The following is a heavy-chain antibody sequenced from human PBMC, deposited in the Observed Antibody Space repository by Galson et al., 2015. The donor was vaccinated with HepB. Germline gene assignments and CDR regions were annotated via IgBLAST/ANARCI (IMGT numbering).Heavy chain of an antibody. D-gene: IGHD7-27*01. J-gene: IGHJ4*02. Sequence: SCKGSGYSFTAYYIHWVRQAPGQGLEWMGWINPNSAGTTNAQKFQGRVSMTRDTSISTAYMELSSLTSDDTAVYYCARDEGWGSAYWGQGTLVTVSS. CDR3: ARDEGWGSAY. CDR1: GYSFTAYY. V-gene: IGHV1-2*02. CDR2: INPNSAGT.